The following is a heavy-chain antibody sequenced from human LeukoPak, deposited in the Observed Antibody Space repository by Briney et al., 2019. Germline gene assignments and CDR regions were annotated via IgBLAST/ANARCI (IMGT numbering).Heavy chain of an antibody. J-gene: IGHJ3*01. V-gene: IGHV1-2*02. Sequence: ASVKVSCKASGYNFTGYYMHWVRQTPGQGLEWMGWINPNSGGTNSAQKFQGRITMTRDTSISTAYMELSRLRSDDTAVYYCARDRGIFGVGIGFDVWGQGTMVTVSS. CDR2: INPNSGGT. D-gene: IGHD3-3*01. CDR3: ARDRGIFGVGIGFDV. CDR1: GYNFTGYY.